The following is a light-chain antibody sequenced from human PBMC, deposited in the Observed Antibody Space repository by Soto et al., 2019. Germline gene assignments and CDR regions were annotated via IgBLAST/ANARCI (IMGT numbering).Light chain of an antibody. CDR3: QQSYSTLTWT. CDR1: QNITTY. CDR2: GAS. J-gene: IGKJ1*01. Sequence: DILMTQSPSSLSASVGDRVNIPCRASQNITTYLNWYQQKPGKAPKLLIYGASILQSGVPSRFSGSGAGTDFPLTLSGLQPEDFATYYCQQSYSTLTWTFGQGTKVEIK. V-gene: IGKV1-39*01.